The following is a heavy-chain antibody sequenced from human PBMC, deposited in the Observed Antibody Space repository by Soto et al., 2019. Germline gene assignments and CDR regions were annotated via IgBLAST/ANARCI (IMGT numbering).Heavy chain of an antibody. J-gene: IGHJ5*02. CDR1: GYTFTSYG. Sequence: QAQLVQSGAEVKKPGASVKVSCKASGYTFTSYGISWVRQAPGQGLEWMGWISAYNGNTNYAQKLQGRVTMTTDTSTSTAYMELRSLRSDDTAVYYCARDARRYCTNGVCSMSWFDPWGQGTLVTVSS. V-gene: IGHV1-18*01. CDR2: ISAYNGNT. D-gene: IGHD2-8*01. CDR3: ARDARRYCTNGVCSMSWFDP.